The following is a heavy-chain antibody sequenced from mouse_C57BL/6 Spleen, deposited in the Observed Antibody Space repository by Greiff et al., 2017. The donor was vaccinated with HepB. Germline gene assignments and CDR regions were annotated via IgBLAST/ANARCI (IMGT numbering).Heavy chain of an antibody. CDR1: GYTFTSYW. V-gene: IGHV1-52*01. J-gene: IGHJ1*03. CDR3: ARGDYYYGSSYRYFDV. D-gene: IGHD1-1*01. CDR2: IDPSDSET. Sequence: QVQLQQPGAELVRPGSSVKLSCKASGYTFTSYWMHWVKQRPIQGLEWIGNIDPSDSETHYNQKFKDKATLTVDKSSSTAYMQLSSLTSEDSAVYYCARGDYYYGSSYRYFDVWGTGTTVTVSS.